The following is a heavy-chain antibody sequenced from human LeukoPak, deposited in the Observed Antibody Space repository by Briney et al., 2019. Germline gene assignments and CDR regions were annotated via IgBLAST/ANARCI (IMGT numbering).Heavy chain of an antibody. CDR3: AIVGSGGRQDY. CDR1: GGSISSYY. J-gene: IGHJ4*02. D-gene: IGHD3-10*01. V-gene: IGHV4-59*01. Sequence: SETLSLTCTVSGGSISSYYWSWIRQPPGKGLEWIGYIYYSGSTNYNPSLKSRVTISVDTSKNQFSLKLSSVTAADTAVYYCAIVGSGGRQDYWGQGTLVTVSS. CDR2: IYYSGST.